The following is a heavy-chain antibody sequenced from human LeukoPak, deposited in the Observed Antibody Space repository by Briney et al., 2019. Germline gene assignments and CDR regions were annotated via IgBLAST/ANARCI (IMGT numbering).Heavy chain of an antibody. CDR3: ARGVYIAAAQYAY. CDR1: GGSISSGGYS. V-gene: IGHV4-30-2*01. Sequence: SETLSPTCAVSGGSISSGGYSWNWIRQPPGKGLEWIGYIYHSESTYYNPSLKSRVTISVDWSKNQFSLKLSSVTAADTAVYYCARGVYIAAAQYAYWGQGTLVTVSS. J-gene: IGHJ4*02. D-gene: IGHD6-13*01. CDR2: IYHSEST.